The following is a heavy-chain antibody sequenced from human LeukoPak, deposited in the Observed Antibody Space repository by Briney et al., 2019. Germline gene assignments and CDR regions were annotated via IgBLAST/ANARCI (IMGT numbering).Heavy chain of an antibody. Sequence: GGSLRLSCAASGFTFSNAWMSWVRQAPGKGLEWVGRIKSKTDGGTTDYAAPVKGRFTISRDDSKNTLYLQMNSLKTEDTAVYYCTTDGGGYSYGYGDSSGYYYLSYFDYWGQGTLVTVSS. CDR1: GFTFSNAW. CDR3: TTDGGGYSYGYGDSSGYYYLSYFDY. D-gene: IGHD3-22*01. CDR2: IKSKTDGGTT. V-gene: IGHV3-15*01. J-gene: IGHJ4*02.